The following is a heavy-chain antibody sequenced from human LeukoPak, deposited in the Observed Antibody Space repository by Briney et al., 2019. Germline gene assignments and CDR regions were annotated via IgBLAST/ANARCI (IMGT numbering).Heavy chain of an antibody. CDR2: IYYSGSP. J-gene: IGHJ2*01. CDR1: GDSISSYH. CDR3: ARRQTSIPRNFDL. Sequence: SETLSLTCTVSGDSISSYHWNWIRQPPGKGLEWIGFIYYSGSPDYNPSLKSRATISLDTSQNHFSLNLNSVTAADTAVYYCARRQTSIPRNFDLWGRGTLVTVSS. D-gene: IGHD1-14*01. V-gene: IGHV4-59*08.